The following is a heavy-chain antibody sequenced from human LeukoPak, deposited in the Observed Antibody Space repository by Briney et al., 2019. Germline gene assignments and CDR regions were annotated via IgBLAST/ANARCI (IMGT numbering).Heavy chain of an antibody. V-gene: IGHV3-48*01. CDR3: ARGPRGVGATDY. CDR1: GFTFSDFS. J-gene: IGHJ4*02. CDR2: IGSAI. D-gene: IGHD1-26*01. Sequence: GGSLRLSCVASGFTFSDFSLNWVRQAPGKGLEWISYIGSAIYYADSVKGRFTISRDNAKNSLYLQMNSLRVEDTAVYYCARGPRGVGATDYWGQGTLVTVSS.